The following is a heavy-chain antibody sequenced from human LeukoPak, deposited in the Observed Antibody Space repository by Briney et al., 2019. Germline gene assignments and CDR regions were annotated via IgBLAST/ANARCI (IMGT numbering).Heavy chain of an antibody. Sequence: ASVKVSCKASGYTFGSFAIHWVRQAPGQRLEWMGWINTGNGNTKYSQKFQGRFTITRDTSASTAYMELSSLRSEDTAVYYCARDLGSGSLHYWGQGTLVTVSS. J-gene: IGHJ4*02. V-gene: IGHV1-3*04. CDR2: INTGNGNT. CDR1: GYTFGSFA. D-gene: IGHD1-26*01. CDR3: ARDLGSGSLHY.